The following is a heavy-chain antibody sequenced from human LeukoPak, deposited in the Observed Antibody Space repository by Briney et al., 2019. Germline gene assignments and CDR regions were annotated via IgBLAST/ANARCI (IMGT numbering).Heavy chain of an antibody. CDR2: ITATGYTA. V-gene: IGHV3-23*01. J-gene: IGHJ4*02. D-gene: IGHD6-19*01. CDR1: GFTFTKCA. Sequence: GGSLRLSCVASGFTFTKCAMIWIRQAPGKGLEWVAIITATGYTAYYADSVKGRFTISRDNSRNTVYMQMDSLRAEDTAIYYCAGDRNSDWYSPLDYWGQGSQVTVSP. CDR3: AGDRNSDWYSPLDY.